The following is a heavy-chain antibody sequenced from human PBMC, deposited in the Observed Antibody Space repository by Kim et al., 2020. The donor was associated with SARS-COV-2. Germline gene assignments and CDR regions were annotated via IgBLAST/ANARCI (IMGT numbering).Heavy chain of an antibody. CDR3: AKVGNSWYYDYLYYMDV. Sequence: GGSLRLSCAASGFAFGNYGMHWVRQAPGKGLQWVAVISYDGSNKYYSDSVKGRFTISRDASKNTVYLHMNSLRAEDTGVYFCAKVGNSWYYDYLYYMDVWGKGTTVTVSS. CDR2: ISYDGSNK. CDR1: GFAFGNYG. J-gene: IGHJ6*03. D-gene: IGHD3-16*01. V-gene: IGHV3-30*18.